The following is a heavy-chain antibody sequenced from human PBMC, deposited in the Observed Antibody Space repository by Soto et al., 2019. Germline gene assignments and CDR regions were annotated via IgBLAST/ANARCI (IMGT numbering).Heavy chain of an antibody. Sequence: ASVKVSCKASGYTFTINGIIWVRQATGQGLEWMGWISAYNGNTNYAQKLQGRVTMTTDTSTSTAYMELRSLRSDDTAVYYCARDIVVVPAARGSGYFDYWGQGTLVTVSS. CDR1: GYTFTING. V-gene: IGHV1-18*01. CDR3: ARDIVVVPAARGSGYFDY. CDR2: ISAYNGNT. J-gene: IGHJ4*02. D-gene: IGHD2-2*01.